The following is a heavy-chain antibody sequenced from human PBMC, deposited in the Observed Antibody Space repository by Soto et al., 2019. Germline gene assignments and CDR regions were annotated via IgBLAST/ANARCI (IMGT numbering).Heavy chain of an antibody. CDR3: RSSTSCYDESCVDV. V-gene: IGHV4-38-2*01. Sequence: TSETLSLTCAVSGYSISSGNYWAWIRQPPGRGLEWIGSLYHIGSTHYNTSLKSRVTISVDTSKNHFSLELSSVTAADTAIYYCRSSTSCYDESCVDVWGQGTMVTVSS. CDR1: GYSISSGNY. J-gene: IGHJ6*02. D-gene: IGHD2-2*01. CDR2: LYHIGST.